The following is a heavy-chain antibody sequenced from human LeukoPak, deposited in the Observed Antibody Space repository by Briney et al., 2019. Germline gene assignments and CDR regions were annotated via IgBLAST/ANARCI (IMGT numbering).Heavy chain of an antibody. CDR1: GFTFSVYW. D-gene: IGHD3-3*01. CDR2: ISSSSSTI. Sequence: GGSLRLSCAASGFTFSVYWMSWVRQAPGKGLEWVSYISSSSSTIYYADSVKGRFTISRDNAKNSLYLQMNSLRAEDTAVYYCARLKGSGDFWSGYSIGMDVWGQGTTVTVSS. J-gene: IGHJ6*02. V-gene: IGHV3-48*04. CDR3: ARLKGSGDFWSGYSIGMDV.